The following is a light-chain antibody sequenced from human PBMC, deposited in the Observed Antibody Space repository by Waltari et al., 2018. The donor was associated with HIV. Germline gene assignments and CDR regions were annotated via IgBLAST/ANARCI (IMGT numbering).Light chain of an antibody. CDR2: KTS. CDR1: QNVDNW. V-gene: IGKV1-5*03. J-gene: IGKJ5*01. Sequence: DIQMTQSPSTLSASVGYRVIIPCRSSQNVDNWLAWYQQRPGSAPKVLIYKTSTLQTGVPSRFSGSGSGTEFSLTISSLQPDDFATYYCQQYKSYSLTFGQGTRLEIK. CDR3: QQYKSYSLT.